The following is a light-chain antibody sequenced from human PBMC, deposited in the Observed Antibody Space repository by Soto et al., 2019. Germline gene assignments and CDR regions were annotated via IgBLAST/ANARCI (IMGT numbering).Light chain of an antibody. Sequence: DILMTQSPSSLSPSVGDRVTITCQASQDISKYLNWYQQKPGTPPKLLIYHSSNLETGVPSRFSGSGSGTHFILTISILQPEDIATYFCQQYDSFPRTFGQGTKLDLK. CDR1: QDISKY. V-gene: IGKV1-33*01. CDR3: QQYDSFPRT. J-gene: IGKJ2*01. CDR2: HSS.